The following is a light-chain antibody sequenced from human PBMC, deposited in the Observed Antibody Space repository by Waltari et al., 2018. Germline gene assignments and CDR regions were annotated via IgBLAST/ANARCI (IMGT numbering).Light chain of an antibody. Sequence: QSVLTQPPSVSGAPGQRVTIPCTGSSSNIGTGYDVHWYQQLPGIAPRLLIYANSNRPSGVPDRFSGSKSGTSASLAITGLQAEDEADYYCHSYDISLGGSVFGSGTKVTVL. V-gene: IGLV1-40*01. J-gene: IGLJ6*01. CDR2: ANS. CDR3: HSYDISLGGSV. CDR1: SSNIGTGYD.